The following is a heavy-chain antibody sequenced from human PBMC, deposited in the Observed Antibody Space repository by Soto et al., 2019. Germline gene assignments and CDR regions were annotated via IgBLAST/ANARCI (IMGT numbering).Heavy chain of an antibody. Sequence: EXLKISCKCSGYXFTSYLLGWVRQMPGKGLEWMGIIYPGYSDTRYSPSFQGQVTISAYKSISTAYLQWSSLKASDTAMYYFARLRIGYYDSTQNWFDPWGQGTLGTVSS. J-gene: IGHJ5*02. CDR3: ARLRIGYYDSTQNWFDP. D-gene: IGHD3-22*01. CDR2: IYPGYSDT. V-gene: IGHV5-51*01. CDR1: GYXFTSYL.